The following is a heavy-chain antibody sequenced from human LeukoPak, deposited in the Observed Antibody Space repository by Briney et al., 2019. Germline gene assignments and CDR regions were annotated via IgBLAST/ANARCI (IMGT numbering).Heavy chain of an antibody. CDR1: GGSISSSSYY. CDR2: IYYSGST. D-gene: IGHD6-13*01. J-gene: IGHJ4*02. V-gene: IGHV4-39*07. CDR3: ARFQQLALYYFDY. Sequence: SETLSLTCTVSGGSISSSSYYWGWIRQPPGKGLEWIGSIYYSGSTYYNPSLKSRVTISVDTSKNQFSLKLSSVTAADTAVYYCARFQQLALYYFDYWGQGTLVTVSS.